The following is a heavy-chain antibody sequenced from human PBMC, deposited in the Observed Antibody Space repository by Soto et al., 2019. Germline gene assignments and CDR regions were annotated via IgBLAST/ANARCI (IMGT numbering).Heavy chain of an antibody. Sequence: PGGSLRLSCAASGFTFSTYAMAWVRQAPGKGLEWVSGVSASGLNTDYADPVKGRFYISRDNSKNTVSLHMNSLRAEDTAVYYCARVIQRWLRYYYNYGLDVWGQGTSVTV. CDR2: VSASGLNT. CDR3: ARVIQRWLRYYYNYGLDV. V-gene: IGHV3-23*01. CDR1: GFTFSTYA. J-gene: IGHJ6*02. D-gene: IGHD5-18*01.